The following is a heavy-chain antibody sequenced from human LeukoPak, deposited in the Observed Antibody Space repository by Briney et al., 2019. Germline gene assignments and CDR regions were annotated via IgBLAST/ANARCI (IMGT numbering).Heavy chain of an antibody. D-gene: IGHD2-21*01. J-gene: IGHJ1*01. CDR3: ARDSSEFRSLIPH. Sequence: ASVKVSCKASGGTFSNYAISWVRQAPGQGLEWMGGIIPLFGTASYAQKFQGRVTITADESTSTAYMELSSLRSEDTAVYYCARDSSEFRSLIPHWGQGTQVTVSS. CDR2: IIPLFGTA. V-gene: IGHV1-69*01. CDR1: GGTFSNYA.